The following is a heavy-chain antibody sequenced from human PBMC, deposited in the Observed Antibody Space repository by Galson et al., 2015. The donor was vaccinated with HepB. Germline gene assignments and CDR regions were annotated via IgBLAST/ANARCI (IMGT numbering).Heavy chain of an antibody. CDR3: ARVIAAAGTGRYYYGMDV. J-gene: IGHJ6*02. D-gene: IGHD6-13*01. CDR2: IIPIFGTA. CDR1: GGTFSSYA. Sequence: SVKVSCKASGGTFSSYAISWVRQAPGQGLEWMGGIIPIFGTANYAQKFQGRVTITADESTSTAYMELSSLRSEDTAVYYCARVIAAAGTGRYYYGMDVWGQGTTVTVSS. V-gene: IGHV1-69*13.